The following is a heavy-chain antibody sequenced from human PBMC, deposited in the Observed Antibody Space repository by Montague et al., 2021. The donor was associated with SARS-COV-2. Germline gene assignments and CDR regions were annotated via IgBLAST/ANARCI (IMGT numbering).Heavy chain of an antibody. CDR3: AREGGRIQLWLRGDDAFDI. V-gene: IGHV4-31*03. D-gene: IGHD5-18*01. CDR1: GGSISDGGYS. Sequence: TLSLTCTVSGGSISDGGYSWTWIRQHPGKGLEWIGYVYYSGSTFYNPSLKSRITISVDTSKNQFSLKLSSVTDADTAVYYCAREGGRIQLWLRGDDAFDIWGQGTLVTVSS. CDR2: VYYSGST. J-gene: IGHJ3*02.